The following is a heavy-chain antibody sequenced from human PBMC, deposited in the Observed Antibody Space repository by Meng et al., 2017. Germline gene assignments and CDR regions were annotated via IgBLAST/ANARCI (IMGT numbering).Heavy chain of an antibody. CDR3: VRISTLVTTL. CDR2: ISVDVSQT. J-gene: IGHJ1*01. Sequence: GGPLRLSCAASGVPFTDNWLHWVRQAPGKGLVWVSHISVDVSQTGYADSVKGRFTINRDNAQHTLYLHMDSLRAEDTAVYFCVRISTLVTTLWGQGTLVTVSS. V-gene: IGHV3-74*01. CDR1: GVPFTDNW. D-gene: IGHD4-17*01.